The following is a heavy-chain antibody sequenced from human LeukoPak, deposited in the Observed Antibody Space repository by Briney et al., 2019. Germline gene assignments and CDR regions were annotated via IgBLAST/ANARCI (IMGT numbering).Heavy chain of an antibody. D-gene: IGHD6-13*01. CDR2: IWYDGSNK. J-gene: IGHJ3*02. V-gene: IGHV3-33*01. CDR3: ARDRIAAAGTDAFDI. CDR1: GFTFSSYG. Sequence: GGSLRLSCAASGFTFSSYGMHWVRQAPGKGLEWVAVIWYDGSNKYYADSVKGRFTISRDNSKNTLYLQMNSLRAEDAAVYYCARDRIAAAGTDAFDIWGQGTMVTVSS.